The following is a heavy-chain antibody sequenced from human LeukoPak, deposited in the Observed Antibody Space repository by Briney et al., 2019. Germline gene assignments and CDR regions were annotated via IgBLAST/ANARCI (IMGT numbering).Heavy chain of an antibody. CDR2: ISSSSSYI. D-gene: IGHD4-17*01. CDR3: ARFNYGDYEAY. CDR1: GFTFSSYA. V-gene: IGHV3-21*01. J-gene: IGHJ4*02. Sequence: PGGSLRLSCAASGFTFSSYAMSWVRQAPGKGLEWVSSISSSSSYIYYADSVKGRFTISRDNAKNSLYLQMNSLRAEDTAVYYCARFNYGDYEAYWGQGTLVTVSS.